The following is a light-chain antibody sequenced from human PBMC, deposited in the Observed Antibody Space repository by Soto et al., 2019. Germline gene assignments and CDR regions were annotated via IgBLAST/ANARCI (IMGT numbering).Light chain of an antibody. J-gene: IGLJ2*01. CDR3: ASWDDSRNDVV. CDR1: HSNIGTKA. V-gene: IGLV1-44*01. CDR2: KTD. Sequence: QSVLTQPPSASGTPGQRVTISCSGSHSNIGTKADKWCQQVPGAAPQTLINKTDHRPSGVPDRFSGNKSGTSASLAISRRYHEDEDDYYCASWDDSRNDVVFGGGTKLTVL.